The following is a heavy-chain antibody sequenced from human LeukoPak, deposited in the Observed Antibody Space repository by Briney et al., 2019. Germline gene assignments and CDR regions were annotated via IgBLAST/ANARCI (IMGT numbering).Heavy chain of an antibody. V-gene: IGHV4-59*01. D-gene: IGHD4-23*01. Sequence: SETLSLTCTVSGGSISSYYWSWIRQPPGKGLEWIGYIYYSGSTNYNPSLKSRVTISVDTSKNQFSLKLSSVTAADTAVYYCAREGGNSQKGYYGMDVWGQGTTVTVSS. J-gene: IGHJ6*02. CDR2: IYYSGST. CDR1: GGSISSYY. CDR3: AREGGNSQKGYYGMDV.